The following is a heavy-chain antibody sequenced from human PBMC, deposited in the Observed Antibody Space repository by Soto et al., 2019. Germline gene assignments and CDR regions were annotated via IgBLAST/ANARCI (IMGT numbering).Heavy chain of an antibody. CDR1: GYSFTDYH. CDR3: VRGGILEANRPYYYYGLDV. Sequence: ASVKVSCKASGYSFTDYHIHWVRQAPGQGLEWLGRINPKSGGTSTAQKFQGWVTMTTDTSISTASMELTRLTSDDTAIYYCVRGGILEANRPYYYYGLDVWGQGTPVTVSS. D-gene: IGHD1-1*01. V-gene: IGHV1-2*04. CDR2: INPKSGGT. J-gene: IGHJ6*02.